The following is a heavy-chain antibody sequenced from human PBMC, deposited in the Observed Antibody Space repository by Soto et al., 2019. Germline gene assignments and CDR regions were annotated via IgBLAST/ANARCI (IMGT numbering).Heavy chain of an antibody. D-gene: IGHD3-3*01. CDR2: ISPNSGDT. CDR3: ARGHQLRPGNNWFDP. Sequence: ASVKVSCKASGYTFTGYYLHWVRQAPGQGPEWMGWISPNSGDTSSAQKFQGRVTMTRDTSISTAYMVLTSLTSDDTAVYYCARGHQLRPGNNWFDPWGQGTLVTVSS. J-gene: IGHJ5*02. CDR1: GYTFTGYY. V-gene: IGHV1-2*02.